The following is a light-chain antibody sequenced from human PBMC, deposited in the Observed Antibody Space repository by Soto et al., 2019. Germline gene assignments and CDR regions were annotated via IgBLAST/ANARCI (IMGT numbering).Light chain of an antibody. CDR3: SSYAISSAYV. Sequence: QSALTQPASVYGSPGQSITISCTGTSSDIGAYNYVSWYQQHPGKAPKLLIYDVNYRPSGVSNRLSGSKSGNTASLTISGLQAEDEADYYCSSYAISSAYVFGTGTKLTVL. CDR1: SSDIGAYNY. CDR2: DVN. J-gene: IGLJ1*01. V-gene: IGLV2-14*01.